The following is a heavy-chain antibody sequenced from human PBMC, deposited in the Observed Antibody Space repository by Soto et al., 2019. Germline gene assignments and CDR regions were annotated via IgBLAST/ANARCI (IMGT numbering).Heavy chain of an antibody. CDR2: ISGSGGST. Sequence: GGSLRLSCAASGFTFSSYAMSWVRQAPGKGLEWVSAISGSGGSTYYADSVKGRFTISRDNSKNTLYLQMNSLRAEDTAVYYCAKDREIYYGSGPLYFDYWGQGTLVTVSS. D-gene: IGHD3-10*01. J-gene: IGHJ4*02. CDR1: GFTFSSYA. CDR3: AKDREIYYGSGPLYFDY. V-gene: IGHV3-23*01.